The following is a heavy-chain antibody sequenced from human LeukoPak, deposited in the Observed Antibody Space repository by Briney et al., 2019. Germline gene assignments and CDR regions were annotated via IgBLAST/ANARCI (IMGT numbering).Heavy chain of an antibody. CDR1: GYTFTSDD. Sequence: GASVKVSCKASGYTFTSDDINWVRQATGQGLEWMGWMNPNSGNTGYAQKFQGRVTMTRNTSISTAYMELSSLRSEDTAVYYCARACDFWSECGMDVWGQGTTVTVSS. CDR3: ARACDFWSECGMDV. CDR2: MNPNSGNT. J-gene: IGHJ6*02. V-gene: IGHV1-8*01. D-gene: IGHD3-3*01.